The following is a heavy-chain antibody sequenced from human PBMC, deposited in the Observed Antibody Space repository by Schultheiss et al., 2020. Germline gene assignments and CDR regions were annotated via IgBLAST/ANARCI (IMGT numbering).Heavy chain of an antibody. CDR1: GGTFSSYA. V-gene: IGHV1-69*01. Sequence: KISCKASGGTFSSYAISWVRQAPGQGLEWMGGIIPIFGTANYAQKFQGRVTITADESTSTAYMELSSLRSEDTAVYYCARDHRVAAVLRYYYGMDVWGQGTTVTVSS. CDR2: IIPIFGTA. D-gene: IGHD2-2*01. CDR3: ARDHRVAAVLRYYYGMDV. J-gene: IGHJ6*02.